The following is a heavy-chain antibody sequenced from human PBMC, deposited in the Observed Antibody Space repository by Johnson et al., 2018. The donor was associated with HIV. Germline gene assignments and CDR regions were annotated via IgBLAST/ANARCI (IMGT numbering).Heavy chain of an antibody. CDR1: GFTFDDYG. D-gene: IGHD3-10*01. CDR3: ARGLLWFGELLEAFDI. CDR2: INSDGSST. V-gene: IGHV3-20*04. Sequence: VQLVESGGGVVRPGGSLRLSCAASGFTFDDYGMSWVRQAPGKGLEWVSGINSDGSSTSYSDSVKGRFTVSRDNAKNTLYLQMNSLRTEDTAVYYCARGLLWFGELLEAFDIWGQGTMVTVSS. J-gene: IGHJ3*02.